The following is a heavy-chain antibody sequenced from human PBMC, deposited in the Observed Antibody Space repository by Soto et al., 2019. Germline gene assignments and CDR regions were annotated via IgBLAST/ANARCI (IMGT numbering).Heavy chain of an antibody. CDR1: GFTFSSYA. CDR2: ISGSGGST. D-gene: IGHD1-26*01. V-gene: IGHV3-23*01. J-gene: IGHJ6*02. Sequence: EVQLLESGGGLVQPGGSLRLSCAASGFTFSSYAMSWVRQAPGKGLEWVSAISGSGGSTYYADSVKGRFTISRDNSKNTLDLQMNSLRAEDTAVYYCAKSGSRDQYYYYGMDVWGQGTTVTVSS. CDR3: AKSGSRDQYYYYGMDV.